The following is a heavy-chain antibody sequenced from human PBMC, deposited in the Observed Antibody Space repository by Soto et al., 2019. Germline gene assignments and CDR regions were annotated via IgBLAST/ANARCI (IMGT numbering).Heavy chain of an antibody. CDR3: ARGPYEFWSGYYRPDFHSGMDV. J-gene: IGHJ6*02. CDR1: GGTFSNHV. V-gene: IGHV1-69*12. CDR2: IINIFGTA. Sequence: QVQLVQSGGEVKKPGSSVKVSCKASGGTFSNHVISWVRQAPGQGLEWMGGIINIFGTANYAQKFQGRVTITADESTSTAHMELSSLRSEDTAVYYCARGPYEFWSGYYRPDFHSGMDVWGQGTTVTVSS. D-gene: IGHD3-3*01.